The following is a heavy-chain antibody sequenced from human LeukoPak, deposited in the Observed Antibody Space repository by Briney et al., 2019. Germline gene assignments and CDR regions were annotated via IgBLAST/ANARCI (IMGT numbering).Heavy chain of an antibody. CDR3: ARHAVVYTAMVVYNWFDP. V-gene: IGHV4-39*01. J-gene: IGHJ5*02. CDR1: GPSISSSSYY. Sequence: SSETLSLTCTVSGPSISSSSYYWGWIRQPPGKGLEWIGSIYYSGSTFYNPSLKSRVTISVDTSKNQFSLKLSSVTAADTAVYYCARHAVVYTAMVVYNWFDPWGQGTLVTVSS. D-gene: IGHD5-18*01. CDR2: IYYSGST.